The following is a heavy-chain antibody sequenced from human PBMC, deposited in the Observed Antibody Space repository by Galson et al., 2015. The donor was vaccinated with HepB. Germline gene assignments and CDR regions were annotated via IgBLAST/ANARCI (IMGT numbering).Heavy chain of an antibody. D-gene: IGHD2-2*01. V-gene: IGHV3-23*01. CDR2: ISSSGFST. CDR3: AKNIGQRGIRTEAYDN. J-gene: IGHJ4*02. Sequence: SLRLSCAASGFTFSTYGMNWVRQAPGKGLEWVSGISSSGFSTYYADSVKGRFTMSRDNSKNTLHLQMNNLRGEDTAVYYCAKNIGQRGIRTEAYDNWGQGSLVTVSA. CDR1: GFTFSTYG.